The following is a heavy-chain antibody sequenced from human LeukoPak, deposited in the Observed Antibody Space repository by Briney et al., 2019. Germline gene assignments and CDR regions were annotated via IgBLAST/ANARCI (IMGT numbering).Heavy chain of an antibody. CDR1: GYTFTSYY. CDR2: INPSGGST. J-gene: IGHJ6*02. Sequence: ASAKVSCKASGYTFTSYYMHWVRQAPGQGLEWMGIINPSGGSTSYAQKFQGRVTMTRDTSTSTVYMELSSLRSEDTAVYYCARGTGSYYYYYGMDVWGQGTTVTVSS. D-gene: IGHD3-10*01. CDR3: ARGTGSYYYYYGMDV. V-gene: IGHV1-46*03.